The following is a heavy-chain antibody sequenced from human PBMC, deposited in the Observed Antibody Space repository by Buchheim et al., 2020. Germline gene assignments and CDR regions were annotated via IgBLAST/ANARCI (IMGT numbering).Heavy chain of an antibody. D-gene: IGHD1-26*01. Sequence: QVQVVQSGAEVKEPGASVKVSCKASGYSFTNYYIHWVRQAPGQGLEWMGIINPSNGIRSYEQKFQGRVTMTRDTSTSTVYMELSSLRSEDTATYYCARGGSGNYYYFDCWGQGTL. CDR2: INPSNGIR. V-gene: IGHV1-46*01. J-gene: IGHJ4*02. CDR3: ARGGSGNYYYFDC. CDR1: GYSFTNYY.